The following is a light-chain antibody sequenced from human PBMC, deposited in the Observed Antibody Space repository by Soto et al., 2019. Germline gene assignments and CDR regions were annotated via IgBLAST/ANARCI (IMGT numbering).Light chain of an antibody. V-gene: IGKV3-15*01. Sequence: EIVMTQSPATLSVSPGERATLSCRASQSVSSNLAWYQQKPGQAPRLLIYGASTRATGIPARFSGSRSGTDFPLTISSLQSEDFAVYYCQQYNNWPALTFGGGTKVEIK. CDR1: QSVSSN. J-gene: IGKJ4*01. CDR3: QQYNNWPALT. CDR2: GAS.